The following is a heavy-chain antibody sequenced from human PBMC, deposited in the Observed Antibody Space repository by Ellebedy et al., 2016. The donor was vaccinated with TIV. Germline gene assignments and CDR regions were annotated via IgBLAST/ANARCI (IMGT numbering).Heavy chain of an antibody. CDR2: IKQDGGEK. Sequence: GESLKISXAASGFTFSSYWMSWVRQASGKGLEWVANIKQDGGEKYYVDSVKGRFTISRDNAQNSLFLRMNSLRAEDTAVYYCARRYFDYWGQGTLVTVSS. V-gene: IGHV3-7*01. J-gene: IGHJ4*02. CDR3: ARRYFDY. CDR1: GFTFSSYW.